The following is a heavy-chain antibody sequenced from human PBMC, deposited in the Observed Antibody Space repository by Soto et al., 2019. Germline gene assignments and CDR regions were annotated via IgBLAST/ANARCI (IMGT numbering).Heavy chain of an antibody. J-gene: IGHJ6*02. D-gene: IGHD5-18*01. CDR2: IIPIFGTA. Sequence: QVQLVQSGAEVKKPGSSVKVSCKASGGTFSSYAISWVRQAPGQGLEWMGGIIPIFGTANYAQKFQGRVTITADESTSTAYMELSSLRSEYTAVYYCARDKDTAMAVYYYYGMDVWGQGTTVTVSS. V-gene: IGHV1-69*12. CDR3: ARDKDTAMAVYYYYGMDV. CDR1: GGTFSSYA.